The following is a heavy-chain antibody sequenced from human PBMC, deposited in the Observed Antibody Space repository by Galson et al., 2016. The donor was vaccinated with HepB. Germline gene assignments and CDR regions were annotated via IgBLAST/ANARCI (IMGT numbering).Heavy chain of an antibody. J-gene: IGHJ4*02. D-gene: IGHD6-19*01. V-gene: IGHV2-70*01. CDR2: IDWDDDE. CDR1: GFSLSTSGMC. CDR3: ARIRMGSGLYFDY. Sequence: PALVKPTQTLTLTCTFSGFSLSTSGMCVSWIRQHPGKALEWLALIDWDDDEYYSTSLKTRLTISKDTSKNQVVLTMTNMDPVDTATYFCARIRMGSGLYFDYWGQGTLVTVSS.